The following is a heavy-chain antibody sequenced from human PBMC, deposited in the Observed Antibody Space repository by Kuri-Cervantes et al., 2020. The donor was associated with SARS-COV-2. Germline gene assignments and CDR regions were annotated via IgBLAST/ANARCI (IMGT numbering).Heavy chain of an antibody. CDR1: GYTFTSYD. J-gene: IGHJ4*02. Sequence: ASVKVSCKASGYTFTSYDINWVRQATGQGLEWMGWISAYNGNTNYAQKFQGRVTMTTDTSTSTAYMELRSLRSDDTAVYYCARGERADYYDSSGYTFDYWGQGTLVTVSS. D-gene: IGHD3-22*01. V-gene: IGHV1-18*01. CDR3: ARGERADYYDSSGYTFDY. CDR2: ISAYNGNT.